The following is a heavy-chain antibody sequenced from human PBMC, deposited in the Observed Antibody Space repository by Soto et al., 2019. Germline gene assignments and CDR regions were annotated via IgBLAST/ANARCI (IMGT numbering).Heavy chain of an antibody. D-gene: IGHD3-3*01. CDR1: GYTFTSYY. V-gene: IGHV1-46*01. CDR3: ASVPNVVEWLYEFDP. CDR2: INPSGGST. Sequence: ASVKVSCTASGYTFTSYYMHWVRQAPGQGLEWMGIINPSGGSTSYAQKFQGRVTMTRDTSTSTVYMELSSLRSEDTAVYYCASVPNVVEWLYEFDPRGQGTLVTVSS. J-gene: IGHJ5*02.